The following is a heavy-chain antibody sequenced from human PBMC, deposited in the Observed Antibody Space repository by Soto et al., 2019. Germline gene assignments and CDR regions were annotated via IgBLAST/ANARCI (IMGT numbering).Heavy chain of an antibody. CDR3: ARDWGRDGYNLGAFDI. J-gene: IGHJ3*02. V-gene: IGHV1-69*13. CDR1: GGTFSSYA. Sequence: SVKVPCKASGGTFSSYAISWVRQAPGQGLEWMGGIIPIFGTANYAQKFQGRVTITADESTSTAYMELSSLRSEDTAVYYCARDWGRDGYNLGAFDIWGQGTMVTVSS. D-gene: IGHD5-12*01. CDR2: IIPIFGTA.